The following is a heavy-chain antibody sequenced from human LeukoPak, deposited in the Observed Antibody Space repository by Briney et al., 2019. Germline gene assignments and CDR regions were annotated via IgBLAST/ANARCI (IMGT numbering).Heavy chain of an antibody. CDR3: ARAGKLAVAGTFDY. CDR2: IYYSGST. Sequence: SETLSLTCTVSGGSISSSSYYWGWIRQPPGKGLEWIGSIYYSGSTYYNPSLKSRVTISVDTSKNQFSLKLSSVTAADTAVYYCARAGKLAVAGTFDYWGQGTLVTVSS. CDR1: GGSISSSSYY. J-gene: IGHJ4*02. V-gene: IGHV4-39*07. D-gene: IGHD6-19*01.